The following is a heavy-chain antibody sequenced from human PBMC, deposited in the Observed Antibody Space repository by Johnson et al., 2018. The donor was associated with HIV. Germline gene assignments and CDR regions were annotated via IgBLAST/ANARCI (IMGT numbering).Heavy chain of an antibody. D-gene: IGHD6-19*01. CDR1: GFTVSSNY. CDR3: ARAQFAVDDAFDI. J-gene: IGHJ3*02. V-gene: IGHV3-66*01. Sequence: EVQLVESGGGLVQRGGSLRLSCAASGFTVSSNYMSWVRQAPGKGLEWVSVIYSGGSTYYADSVKGRFTISRENAKNSLYLQMNSLRAGDTAVYYCARAQFAVDDAFDIWGQGTMVTVSS. CDR2: IYSGGST.